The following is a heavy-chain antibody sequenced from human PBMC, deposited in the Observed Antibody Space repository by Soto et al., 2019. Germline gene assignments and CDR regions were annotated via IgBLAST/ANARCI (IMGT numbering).Heavy chain of an antibody. CDR1: GGSFSGYY. J-gene: IGHJ6*02. V-gene: IGHV4-34*01. CDR3: ALILTGYPSNYYYGMDV. D-gene: IGHD3-9*01. CDR2: INHSGST. Sequence: SETLSLTCAVYGGSFSGYYWSWIRQPPGKGLEWIGEINHSGSTNYNPSLKSRVTISVDTSKNQFSLKLSSVTAADTAVYYCALILTGYPSNYYYGMDVWGQGTTVTVSS.